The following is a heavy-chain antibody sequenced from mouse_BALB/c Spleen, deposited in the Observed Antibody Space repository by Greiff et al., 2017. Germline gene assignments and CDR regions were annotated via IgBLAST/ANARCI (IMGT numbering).Heavy chain of an antibody. J-gene: IGHJ4*01. D-gene: IGHD4-1*01. CDR1: GYAFSSSW. CDR2: IYPGDGDT. CDR3: ARSLTGTDAMDY. V-gene: IGHV1-82*01. Sequence: QVQLQQSGPELVKPGASVTISCKASGYAFSSSWMNWVKQRPGQGLEWIGRIYPGDGDTNYNGKFKGKATLTADKSSSTAYMQLSSLTSVDAAVYFCARSLTGTDAMDYWGQGTSVTVSS.